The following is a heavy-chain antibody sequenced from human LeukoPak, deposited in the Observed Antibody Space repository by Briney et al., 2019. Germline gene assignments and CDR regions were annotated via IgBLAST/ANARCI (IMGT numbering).Heavy chain of an antibody. CDR1: GYSFTSYW. V-gene: IGHV5-51*01. CDR3: ARHGVLGIRYSWFDP. CDR2: IYPGDSDT. Sequence: GESLKISCKGSGYSFTSYWIGWVRQMPGKGLEWMGLIYPGDSDTRYSPSFQGQVTISADKSISTAYLQWSSLKASDTAMYYCARHGVLGIRYSWFDPWGQGTLVTVSS. D-gene: IGHD3-16*02. J-gene: IGHJ5*02.